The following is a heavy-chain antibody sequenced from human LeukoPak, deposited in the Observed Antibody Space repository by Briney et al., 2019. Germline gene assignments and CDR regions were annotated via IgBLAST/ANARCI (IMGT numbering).Heavy chain of an antibody. D-gene: IGHD6-13*01. J-gene: IGHJ3*01. CDR3: ASLSSS. Sequence: GGSLRLSCAASGFTLSSYAMHWVRQAPGKGLEWVAVISYDGSNKYYADSVKGRFTISRDNSKNTLYLQMNSLRAEDTAVYYCASLSSSWGQGTMVTVSS. CDR1: GFTLSSYA. CDR2: ISYDGSNK. V-gene: IGHV3-30-3*01.